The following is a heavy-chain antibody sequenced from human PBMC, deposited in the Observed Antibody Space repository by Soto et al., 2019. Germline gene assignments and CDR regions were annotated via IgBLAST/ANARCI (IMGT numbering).Heavy chain of an antibody. CDR1: GYPFTNYG. J-gene: IGHJ4*02. CDR2: INPGDGNT. Sequence: ASVKVSCKGSGYPFTNYGIHWVRQAPGQSLEWMGWINPGDGNTRYSQKFQGRVTITSDQYTNTAYMELSSLKSEDTAVYYCARVLRGFKIFGVAQPGYYWGQGTLVTVSS. V-gene: IGHV1-3*01. CDR3: ARVLRGFKIFGVAQPGYY. D-gene: IGHD3-3*01.